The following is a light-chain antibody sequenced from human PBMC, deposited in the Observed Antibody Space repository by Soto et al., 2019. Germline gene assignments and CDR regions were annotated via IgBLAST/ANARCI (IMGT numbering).Light chain of an antibody. Sequence: QSVLTKPPSASLSPGQSVTISCTGTKNDIGVYDFVSWYQHHPGKAPRLIIYEVVQRPSGVPDRFSGSKSGNTASLTVSGLQAADEADYFCKSYAGSNTYVFGSGTKVTVL. V-gene: IGLV2-8*01. CDR1: KNDIGVYDF. CDR2: EVV. CDR3: KSYAGSNTYV. J-gene: IGLJ1*01.